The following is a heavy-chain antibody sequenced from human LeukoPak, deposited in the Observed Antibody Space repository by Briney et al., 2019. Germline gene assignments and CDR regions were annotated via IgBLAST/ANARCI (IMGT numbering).Heavy chain of an antibody. Sequence: ASVKVSCTSSGYTFTSYAMHWVRQAPGQRLEWMGWINAGNGNTKYSQKFQGRVTITRDTSASTAYMELSSLRSEDTAVYYCAREDVDYYDSSGENWFDPWGQGTLVTVSS. J-gene: IGHJ5*02. D-gene: IGHD3-22*01. CDR1: GYTFTSYA. V-gene: IGHV1-3*01. CDR2: INAGNGNT. CDR3: AREDVDYYDSSGENWFDP.